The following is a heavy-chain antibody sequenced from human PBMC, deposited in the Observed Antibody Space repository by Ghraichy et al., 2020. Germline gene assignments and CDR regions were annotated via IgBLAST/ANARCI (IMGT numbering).Heavy chain of an antibody. V-gene: IGHV5-10-1*01. J-gene: IGHJ6*02. Sequence: GESLNISCKASGYSFTNYWISWVRQTPGKGLEWIGRIDPRDSNIRYSPSFQGHVTISPVESISTVYLHWSSLQASDTAIYYCARHLVHYGGHSEGMDVWGQGTTVTVFS. CDR3: ARHLVHYGGHSEGMDV. D-gene: IGHD4-23*01. CDR2: IDPRDSNI. CDR1: GYSFTNYW.